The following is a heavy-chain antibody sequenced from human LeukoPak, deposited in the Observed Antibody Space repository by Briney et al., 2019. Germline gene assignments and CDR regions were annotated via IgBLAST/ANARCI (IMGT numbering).Heavy chain of an antibody. CDR2: INHSGST. V-gene: IGHV4-34*01. CDR1: GGSFSGYY. J-gene: IGHJ4*02. CDR3: ARGRYCSSTSCFFDY. Sequence: SETLSLTCAVYGGSFSGYYWSWIRQPPGKGLEWIGEINHSGSTNYNPSLKSRVTISVDTFKNQFSLKLSSVTAADTAVYYCARGRYCSSTSCFFDYWGQGTLVTVSS. D-gene: IGHD2-2*01.